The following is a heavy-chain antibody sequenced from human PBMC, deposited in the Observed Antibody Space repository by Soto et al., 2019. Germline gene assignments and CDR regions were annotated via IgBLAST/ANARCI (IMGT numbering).Heavy chain of an antibody. D-gene: IGHD3-22*01. CDR1: GDSISSSDSY. J-gene: IGHJ5*02. Sequence: SETLSLTCSVSGDSISSSDSYWSLIRQAPGKGLEWIGYINSSGRTYYKPSLKSRVSISIDTSTNQFSLRLTSVTVADTAVYFCAREISYYYDSSGVSWFDPWGQGTLVTVSS. CDR3: AREISYYYDSSGVSWFDP. CDR2: INSSGRT. V-gene: IGHV4-30-4*01.